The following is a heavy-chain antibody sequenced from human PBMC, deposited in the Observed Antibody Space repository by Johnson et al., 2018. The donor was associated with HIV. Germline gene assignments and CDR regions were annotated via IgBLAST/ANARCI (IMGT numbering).Heavy chain of an antibody. J-gene: IGHJ3*02. V-gene: IGHV3-30*18. CDR1: GFTFSDYY. CDR3: AKDLGESECEEWASDYYDFGRDYPCLAPRGVPGTFHI. CDR2: ISYDGSNR. D-gene: IGHD3-3*01. Sequence: QVQVVESGGDLVKPGGSLRLSCAASGFTFSDYYMSWIRQTPGKGLEWVAVISYDGSNRYYADSVRGRFTISRDNSKDTLYLQMDGLRPEDTALYYCAKDLGESECEEWASDYYDFGRDYPCLAPRGVPGTFHIWGQGTMVTVSS.